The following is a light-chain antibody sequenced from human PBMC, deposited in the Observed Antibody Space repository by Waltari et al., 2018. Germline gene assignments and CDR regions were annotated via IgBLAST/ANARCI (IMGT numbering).Light chain of an antibody. Sequence: QSALTQPASVSGSPGQSITISCTGTSSDVGAYRYVSWYQQFPGKVPKLIIYDVIRRPSGVSNRFSGSKSGNTASLTISGLQGEDEAHYYCNSYTNNSTLVFGGGTELTVL. V-gene: IGLV2-14*01. CDR3: NSYTNNSTLV. CDR2: DVI. J-gene: IGLJ3*02. CDR1: SSDVGAYRY.